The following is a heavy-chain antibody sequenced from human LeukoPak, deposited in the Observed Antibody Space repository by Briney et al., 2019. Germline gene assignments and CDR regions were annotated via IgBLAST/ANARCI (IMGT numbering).Heavy chain of an antibody. CDR3: ARGDGYSPGFDT. V-gene: IGHV4-59*01. Sequence: SETLSLTCTVSGASINSYHWSWIRQPPGKALEWIGYSSYTGSPKYTPSLKSRVIMSKDTSKNQISPKLSAVTAADTAVYYCARGDGYSPGFDTWGQGTLVTVSP. D-gene: IGHD5-24*01. CDR2: SSYTGSP. J-gene: IGHJ5*02. CDR1: GASINSYH.